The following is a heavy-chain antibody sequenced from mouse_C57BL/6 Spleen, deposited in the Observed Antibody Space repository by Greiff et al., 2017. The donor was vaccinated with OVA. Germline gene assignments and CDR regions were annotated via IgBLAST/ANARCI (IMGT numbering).Heavy chain of an antibody. V-gene: IGHV1-52*01. Sequence: QVQLQQPGAELVRPGSSVKLSCKASGYTFTSYWMHWVKQRPIQGLEWIGNIDPSDSETHYNQKFKDKATLTVDKSSSTAYMQLSSLTSEDSAVYYCAITTVVAHWYYDVWGTGTTVTVS. CDR2: IDPSDSET. J-gene: IGHJ1*03. CDR1: GYTFTSYW. CDR3: AITTVVAHWYYDV. D-gene: IGHD1-1*01.